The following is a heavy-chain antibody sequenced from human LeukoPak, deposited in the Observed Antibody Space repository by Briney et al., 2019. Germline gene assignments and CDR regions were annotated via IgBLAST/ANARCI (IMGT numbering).Heavy chain of an antibody. CDR2: INTNTGNP. V-gene: IGHV7-4-1*02. CDR3: ARDQAEVLLWFGEPYYDY. J-gene: IGHJ4*02. Sequence: GASVKVSCKASGYTFTSYAMNWVRQAPGQGLEWMGWINTNTGNPTYAQGFTGRFVFSLDTSVSTAYLQISSLKAEDTAVYYCARDQAEVLLWFGEPYYDYWGQGTLVTVSS. CDR1: GYTFTSYA. D-gene: IGHD3-10*01.